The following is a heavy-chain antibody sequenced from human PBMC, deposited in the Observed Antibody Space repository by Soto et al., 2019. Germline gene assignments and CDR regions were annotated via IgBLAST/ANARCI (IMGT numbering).Heavy chain of an antibody. CDR3: ARGEERGAMPSGY. CDR1: GGSISSYY. CDR2: IYYSGST. D-gene: IGHD3-16*01. J-gene: IGHJ4*02. Sequence: QVQLQESGPGLVKPSETLSLTCTVSGGSISSYYWSWIRQPPGKGLEWIGYIYYSGSTNYNPSLKSRVTIAVDTSKNQVSLKLSSVTAADTAVYYCARGEERGAMPSGYWGQGTLVTVSS. V-gene: IGHV4-59*01.